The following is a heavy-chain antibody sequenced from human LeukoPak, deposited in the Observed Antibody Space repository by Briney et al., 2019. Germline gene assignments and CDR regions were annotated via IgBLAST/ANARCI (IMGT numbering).Heavy chain of an antibody. CDR1: GFTFSTYW. CDR2: IKQDGSEI. CDR3: VSWTAVACS. D-gene: IGHD6-19*01. J-gene: IGHJ5*02. Sequence: GGSLRLSCAASGFTFSTYWMSWLRQAPGKGLEWVAHIKQDGSEIYYVDSVKGRFTISRDNGKNSLFLQMNSLRAEDTAVYYCVSWTAVACSWGQGTLVTVSS. V-gene: IGHV3-7*05.